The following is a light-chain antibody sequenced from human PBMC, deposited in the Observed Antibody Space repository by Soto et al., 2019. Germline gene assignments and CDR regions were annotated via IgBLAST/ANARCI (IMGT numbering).Light chain of an antibody. CDR3: QQLNSYFI. CDR2: AAS. J-gene: IGKJ3*01. V-gene: IGKV1-9*01. Sequence: DIQLTQSPSFLSASVGDRVTSTCRASQGISSYLAWYQQKPGKAPKLLIYAASTLQSGVPSRFSGSGSGTEFTLTISSLQPEDFATYYCQQLNSYFIFGPGTKVDIK. CDR1: QGISSY.